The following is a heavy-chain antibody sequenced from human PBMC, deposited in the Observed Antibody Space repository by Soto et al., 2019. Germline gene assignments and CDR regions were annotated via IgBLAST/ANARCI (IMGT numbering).Heavy chain of an antibody. D-gene: IGHD4-17*01. Sequence: GGSLRLSCAASGFTFSSYGMHWVRQAPGKGLEWVAVIWYDGSNKYYADSVKGRFTISRDNSKNTLYLQMNSLRAEDTAVYYCARGADYGGSLNWFDPWGQGTLVTVSS. J-gene: IGHJ5*02. CDR3: ARGADYGGSLNWFDP. CDR1: GFTFSSYG. V-gene: IGHV3-33*01. CDR2: IWYDGSNK.